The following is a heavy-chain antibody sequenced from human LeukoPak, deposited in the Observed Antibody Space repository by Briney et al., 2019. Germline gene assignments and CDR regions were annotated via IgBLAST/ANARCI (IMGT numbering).Heavy chain of an antibody. D-gene: IGHD2-15*01. V-gene: IGHV3-48*01. CDR1: GFTFSSYW. Sequence: GGSLRLSCAASGFTFSSYWMHWVRQAPGKGLEWVSYINGGGSPIYYADSVRGRFTISRDNVNNSLSLQMNSLRAEDTAVYYCVRDNPRCCGVVPANIDDYWGQGTLVTVSS. CDR3: VRDNPRCCGVVPANIDDY. J-gene: IGHJ4*02. CDR2: INGGGSPI.